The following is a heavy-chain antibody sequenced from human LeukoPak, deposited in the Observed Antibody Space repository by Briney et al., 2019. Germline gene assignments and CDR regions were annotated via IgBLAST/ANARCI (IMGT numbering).Heavy chain of an antibody. V-gene: IGHV1-69*04. CDR2: IIPILGIA. CDR1: GGTFSSYA. J-gene: IGHJ4*02. CDR3: ARATVGATTAYFDY. Sequence: SVKVSCKASGGTFSSYAISWVRQAPGQGLEWMGRIIPILGIANYAQKFQGRVTITADKSTSTAYMELSSLRSEDTAVYYCARATVGATTAYFDYWGQGTLVTVSS. D-gene: IGHD1-26*01.